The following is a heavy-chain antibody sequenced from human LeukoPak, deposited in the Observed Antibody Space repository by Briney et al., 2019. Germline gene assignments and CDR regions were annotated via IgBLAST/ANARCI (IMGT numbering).Heavy chain of an antibody. CDR2: ISSSSSDI. CDR1: GFTFSSYS. D-gene: IGHD1-26*01. CDR3: ARGGSYSLAIGY. J-gene: IGHJ4*02. Sequence: GGSLRLSCAASGFTFSSYSMNWVRQAPGKGLEWVSYISSSSSDIYYADSVKGRFTISRDNAKNSLYLQMNSLRAEDTAVYFCARGGSYSLAIGYWGQGTLVTVSS. V-gene: IGHV3-48*01.